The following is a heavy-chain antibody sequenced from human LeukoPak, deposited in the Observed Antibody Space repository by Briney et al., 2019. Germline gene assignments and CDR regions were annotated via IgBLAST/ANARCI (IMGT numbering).Heavy chain of an antibody. CDR3: AKADCGGDCYPGYFQH. Sequence: GGSLRLSCAASGFTFDDYAMHWVRQAPGKGLEWVSGISWNSGSIGYADSVKGRFTISRDNSKNTLYLQMNSLRAEDTAVYYCAKADCGGDCYPGYFQHWGQGTLVTVSS. CDR2: ISWNSGSI. D-gene: IGHD2-21*02. V-gene: IGHV3-9*01. CDR1: GFTFDDYA. J-gene: IGHJ1*01.